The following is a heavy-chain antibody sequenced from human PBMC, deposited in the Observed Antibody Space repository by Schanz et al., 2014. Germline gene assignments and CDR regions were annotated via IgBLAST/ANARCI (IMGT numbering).Heavy chain of an antibody. CDR1: GFTFSDHW. D-gene: IGHD3-3*01. CDR2: ISWNSGSI. CDR3: VKDIYDFWSGNFDY. Sequence: VQLVESGGALVQPGGSLRLSCSASGFTFSDHWMSWVRQPPGKGLEWVSGISWNSGSIGYEDSVKGRFTISRDNAKNSLYLQMNSLRAEDTALYFCVKDIYDFWSGNFDYWGQGTLVTVSS. V-gene: IGHV3-9*01. J-gene: IGHJ4*02.